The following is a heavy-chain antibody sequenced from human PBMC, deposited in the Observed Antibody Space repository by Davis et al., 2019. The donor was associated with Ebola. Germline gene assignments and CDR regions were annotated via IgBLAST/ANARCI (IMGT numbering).Heavy chain of an antibody. V-gene: IGHV3-30-3*01. J-gene: IGHJ3*01. CDR1: EFVFRDYA. D-gene: IGHD1-26*01. CDR3: AKDTSNIWFDV. CDR2: ISSDGTTE. Sequence: GGSLRLSCAASEFVFRDYAMHWVRRAPGKGLEWLSFISSDGTTEYYADSVKGRFTISRDNSKNTLYLQMNGLRVEDTAIYYCAKDTSNIWFDVWGQGTMVTVPS.